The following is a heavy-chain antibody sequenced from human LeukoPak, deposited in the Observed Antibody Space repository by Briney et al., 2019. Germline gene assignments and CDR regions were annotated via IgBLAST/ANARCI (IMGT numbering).Heavy chain of an antibody. V-gene: IGHV3-33*01. CDR2: IWNDGSET. J-gene: IGHJ4*02. Sequence: PGRSLRLSCAASGFIFSNYGMHWVRQAPGKRLEWVAVIWNDGSETYHADSVKGRFRIARDNSKNTRYLQMNSLRAEDTAVYFCARDMGRAWYGPPDYWGQGTLVTVSS. D-gene: IGHD6-13*01. CDR1: GFIFSNYG. CDR3: ARDMGRAWYGPPDY.